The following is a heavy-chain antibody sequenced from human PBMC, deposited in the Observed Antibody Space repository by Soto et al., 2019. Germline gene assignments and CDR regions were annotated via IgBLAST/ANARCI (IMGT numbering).Heavy chain of an antibody. V-gene: IGHV3-23*01. CDR2: ISGSGGST. CDR3: AKHIAAAGTPYDY. Sequence: GGSLRLSCAASGFTFSSYAMSWVRQAPGKGLEWVSAISGSGGSTYYADSVKGRFTISRDNSKNTLYLQMNSLRAEDTAVYYCAKHIAAAGTPYDYWGQRTLVTVSS. D-gene: IGHD6-13*01. CDR1: GFTFSSYA. J-gene: IGHJ4*02.